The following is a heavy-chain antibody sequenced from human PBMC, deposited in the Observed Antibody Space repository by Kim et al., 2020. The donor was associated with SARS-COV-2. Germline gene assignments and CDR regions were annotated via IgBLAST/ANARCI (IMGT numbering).Heavy chain of an antibody. V-gene: IGHV3-21*01. J-gene: IGHJ4*02. CDR3: TRGGGYDPTY. CDR1: GFNFGVHV. D-gene: IGHD5-12*01. Sequence: GGSLRLSCSASGFNFGVHVMNWVRQAPGKGLEWVSSISPSSSYIYYADSVRGRFTISRDNRKNSLWLQMNSLGGDDTAVYYCTRGGGYDPTYWGQGILVT. CDR2: ISPSSSYI.